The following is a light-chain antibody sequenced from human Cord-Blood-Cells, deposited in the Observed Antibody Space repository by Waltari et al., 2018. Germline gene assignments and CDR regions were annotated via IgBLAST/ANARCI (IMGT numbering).Light chain of an antibody. CDR3: QQYYSTPLT. V-gene: IGKV4-1*01. J-gene: IGKJ3*01. CDR2: WAS. CDR1: QSVLYSSNTKNY. Sequence: DIVMTQSPDSLAGSLAERATINCKSSQSVLYSSNTKNYLAWYQQKPGQPPKLLIYWASTRESGVPDRFSGRGSGTDFTLTISSLQAEDVAVYYCQQYYSTPLTFGPGTKVDIK.